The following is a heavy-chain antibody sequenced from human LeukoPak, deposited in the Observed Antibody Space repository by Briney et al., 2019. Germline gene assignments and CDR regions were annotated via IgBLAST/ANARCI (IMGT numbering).Heavy chain of an antibody. CDR2: IYSGGST. Sequence: GGSLRVSCAASGFTVSSNYMSWVRQAPGKGLEWVSVIYSGGSTYYADSVKGRFTISRDNSKNTLYLQMNSLRAEDTAVYYCARDYSYGSGSYHYYYYGMDVWGQGTTVTVSS. D-gene: IGHD3-10*01. CDR3: ARDYSYGSGSYHYYYYGMDV. V-gene: IGHV3-53*01. J-gene: IGHJ6*02. CDR1: GFTVSSNY.